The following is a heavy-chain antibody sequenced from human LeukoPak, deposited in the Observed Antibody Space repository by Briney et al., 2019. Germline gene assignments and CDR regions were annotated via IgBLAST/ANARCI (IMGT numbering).Heavy chain of an antibody. CDR3: AKDRAYYSDSSGYYLVRAYDY. J-gene: IGHJ4*02. D-gene: IGHD3-22*01. CDR1: GFIFSSHG. CDR2: ISGSGGST. Sequence: GSLRLSCAASGFIFSSHGMNWVRQAPGKGLEWVSGISGSGGSTFYADSVKGRFTISRDNSKNTLYLQMNSLRAEDTAVYYCAKDRAYYSDSSGYYLVRAYDYWGQGTLVTVSS. V-gene: IGHV3-23*01.